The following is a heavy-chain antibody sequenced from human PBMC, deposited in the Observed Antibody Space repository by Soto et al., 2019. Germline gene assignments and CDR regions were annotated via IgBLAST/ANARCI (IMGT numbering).Heavy chain of an antibody. CDR1: GYSFTGYY. D-gene: IGHD2-8*02. CDR2: INPDSGAT. Sequence: HEHLVQSGAEVKRPGASLKVSCKASGYSFTGYYIHWVRQAPGQGLEWMGWINPDSGATNYAQNFRARVTLTSATSISTASMDLTSLTSDDTAVYYCARGDYGTGGYPFPYFDYRGQGTLVIVSS. V-gene: IGHV1-2*02. CDR3: ARGDYGTGGYPFPYFDY. J-gene: IGHJ4*02.